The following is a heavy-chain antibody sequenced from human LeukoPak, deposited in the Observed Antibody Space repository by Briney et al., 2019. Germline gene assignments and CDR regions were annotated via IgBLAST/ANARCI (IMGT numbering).Heavy chain of an antibody. CDR1: AFIFSSYG. CDR2: IQYDGSNK. CDR3: ARSVYDYWFDP. Sequence: GGSLRLSCAASAFIFSSYGMHWVRQAPGKGLEWVAYIQYDGSNKQYADSVRGRFSISRDNAKNSLYLQMNSLRAEDTALYYCARSVYDYWFDPWGQGTLVTVSS. J-gene: IGHJ5*02. D-gene: IGHD5/OR15-5a*01. V-gene: IGHV3-30*12.